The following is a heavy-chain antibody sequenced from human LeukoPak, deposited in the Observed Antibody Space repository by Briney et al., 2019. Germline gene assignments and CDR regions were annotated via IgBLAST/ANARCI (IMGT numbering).Heavy chain of an antibody. CDR1: GFTFSKYW. CDR2: INPDDEST. J-gene: IGHJ4*02. V-gene: IGHV3-74*01. D-gene: IGHD3-16*01. CDR3: AAWGAMASFDY. Sequence: PGGSLRLSCVASGFTFSKYWLHWVRQAPGKGLVWVSRINPDDESTSYADSVKGRFTISRDDAKKTLYLQMNGLRAEDTAVYYCAAWGAMASFDYWGQGTLVTVSS.